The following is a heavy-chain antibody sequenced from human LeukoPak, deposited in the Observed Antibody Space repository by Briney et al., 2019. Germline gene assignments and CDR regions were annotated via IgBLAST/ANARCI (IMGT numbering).Heavy chain of an antibody. V-gene: IGHV1-46*01. J-gene: IGHJ4*02. CDR2: INPSGGST. D-gene: IGHD1-1*01. CDR1: GYTFTSYY. CDR3: ATLSPQSGTTGLFDY. Sequence: ASVKVSCKASGYTFTSYYMHWVRQAPGQGLEWMGIINPSGGSTSYAQKFQGRVTMTRDMSTSTVYMELSSLRSEDTAVYYCATLSPQSGTTGLFDYWGQGTLVTVSS.